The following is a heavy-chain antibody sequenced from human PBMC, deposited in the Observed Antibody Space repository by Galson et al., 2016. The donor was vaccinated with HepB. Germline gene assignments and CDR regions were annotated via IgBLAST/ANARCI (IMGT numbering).Heavy chain of an antibody. Sequence: SLRLSCAASGFSVSNDWMHWVRQAPGKGLEWVGLLKRKSDGGTANYAAPLKGRFTISRDDSKNTLYLQMNSLMTEDTGVYYRWGDDYWGQGTLVTVSS. CDR1: GFSVSNDW. V-gene: IGHV3-15*01. CDR2: LKRKSDGGTA. CDR3: WGDDY. J-gene: IGHJ4*02. D-gene: IGHD2-21*02.